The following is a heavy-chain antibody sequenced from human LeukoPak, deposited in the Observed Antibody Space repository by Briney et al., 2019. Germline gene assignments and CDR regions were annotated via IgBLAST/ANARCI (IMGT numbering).Heavy chain of an antibody. D-gene: IGHD6-6*01. Sequence: SETLSLTCTVSGGSISSYYWSWIRQPAGKGLEWIGRIYTSGSTNYNPSLKSRVTMSVDTSKNQFSLKLSSVTAADTAVYYCARDLPYSSSSSYYYYYMDVWGKGTTVTVSS. CDR2: IYTSGST. CDR1: GGSISSYY. J-gene: IGHJ6*03. V-gene: IGHV4-4*07. CDR3: ARDLPYSSSSSYYYYYMDV.